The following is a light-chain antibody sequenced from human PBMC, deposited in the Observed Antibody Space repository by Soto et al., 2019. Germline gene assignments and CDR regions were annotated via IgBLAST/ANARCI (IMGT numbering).Light chain of an antibody. CDR2: DAS. Sequence: EIVLTQSPATLSLSPGERATLSCRASQSINSYLGWYQQKPGRAPRLLIYDASNRATDVSARFSGSGSGTDFTLTISSLEPEDFAVYYCQQRNNWPATFGQGTRLEIK. CDR1: QSINSY. CDR3: QQRNNWPAT. J-gene: IGKJ5*01. V-gene: IGKV3-11*01.